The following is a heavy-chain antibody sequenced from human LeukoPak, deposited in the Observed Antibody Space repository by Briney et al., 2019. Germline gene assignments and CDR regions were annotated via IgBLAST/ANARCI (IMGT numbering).Heavy chain of an antibody. CDR2: IYYSGST. D-gene: IGHD1-26*01. Sequence: SETLSPTCTVSGGSISSYYWTWIRQPPGKGLEWIGYIYYSGSTKYNPSLKSRVTISVDTSKNQFSLNLNSVTAADTAVYYCARVSTAISGSSAPGAFDIWGRGTMVTVSS. CDR1: GGSISSYY. J-gene: IGHJ3*02. CDR3: ARVSTAISGSSAPGAFDI. V-gene: IGHV4-59*01.